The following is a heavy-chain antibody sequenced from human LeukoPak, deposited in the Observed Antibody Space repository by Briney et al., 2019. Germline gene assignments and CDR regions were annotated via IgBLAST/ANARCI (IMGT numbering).Heavy chain of an antibody. CDR3: ARDLRTNWNLDYYYMDV. V-gene: IGHV4-39*07. J-gene: IGHJ6*03. Sequence: SETLSLTCTVSGGSISSSSYYWGWIRQPPGKGLEWIGYIYHSGSTYYNPSLKSRVTISVDRSKNQFSLKLSSVTAADTAVYYCARDLRTNWNLDYYYMDVWGKGTTVTVSS. CDR2: IYHSGST. CDR1: GGSISSSSYY. D-gene: IGHD1-1*01.